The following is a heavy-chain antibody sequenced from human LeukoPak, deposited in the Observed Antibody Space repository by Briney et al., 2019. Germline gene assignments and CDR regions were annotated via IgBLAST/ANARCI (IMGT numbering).Heavy chain of an antibody. D-gene: IGHD1-26*01. V-gene: IGHV3-11*06. Sequence: GGSLRPSCAASGFTFSDYYISWIRQAPGKGLEWVSYISSGSIKTNYADSVKGRFTISRDDAKNSVYLQMHSLRVEDTAVYYCTSGVGAGGQGTLVTVSS. J-gene: IGHJ4*02. CDR2: ISSGSIKT. CDR1: GFTFSDYY. CDR3: TSGVGA.